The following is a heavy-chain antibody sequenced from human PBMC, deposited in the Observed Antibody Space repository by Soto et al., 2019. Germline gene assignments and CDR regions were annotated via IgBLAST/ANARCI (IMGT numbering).Heavy chain of an antibody. D-gene: IGHD5-12*01. Sequence: EVQLLESGGGLVQPGGSLRLSCAASGFTFSNYAMNWVCRAPGGGLEWVSTNSGNDGSTHYADSVKGRFTISRDVSKNTLYLQMNSLRAEDTAIYYCAKERSSGYYFFHNWGQGTLVTVSS. CDR3: AKERSSGYYFFHN. V-gene: IGHV3-23*01. J-gene: IGHJ4*02. CDR1: GFTFSNYA. CDR2: NSGNDGST.